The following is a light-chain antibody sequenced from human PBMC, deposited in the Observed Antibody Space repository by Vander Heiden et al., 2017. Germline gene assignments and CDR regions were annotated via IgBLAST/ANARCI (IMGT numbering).Light chain of an antibody. CDR2: RND. CDR1: SPNIGSNY. CDR3: AAWDDSLGAVV. Sequence: QSVLTQPPSASGTPGQWVTISRSGSSPNIGSNYVYWYHQLPGTAPKLLIYRNDQRPSGVPDRFSGSKSGTSASLTISGLRSEDEADYYCAAWDDSLGAVVFGGGTKLTVL. V-gene: IGLV1-47*01. J-gene: IGLJ2*01.